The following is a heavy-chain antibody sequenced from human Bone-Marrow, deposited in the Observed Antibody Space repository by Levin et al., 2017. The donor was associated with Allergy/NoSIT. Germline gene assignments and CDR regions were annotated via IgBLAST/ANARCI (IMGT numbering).Heavy chain of an antibody. CDR1: GGTFSSYA. D-gene: IGHD4-17*01. V-gene: IGHV1-69*01. CDR3: ARAQSLTVTTPFDY. CDR2: IIPIFGTA. J-gene: IGHJ4*02. Sequence: KISCKASGGTFSSYAISWVRQAPGQGLEWMGGIIPIFGTANYAQKFQGRVTITADESTSTAYMALSSLRSEDTAVYYCARAQSLTVTTPFDYWGQGTLVTVSS.